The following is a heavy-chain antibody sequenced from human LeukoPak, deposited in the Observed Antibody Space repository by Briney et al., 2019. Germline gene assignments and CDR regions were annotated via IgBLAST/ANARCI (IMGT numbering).Heavy chain of an antibody. D-gene: IGHD3-10*01. CDR3: AKHLWSGVRGVPDY. V-gene: IGHV3-30*18. J-gene: IGHJ4*02. Sequence: GGSLRLSCAASGFTFSSYGMHWVRQAPGKGLEWVAVISYDGSNKYYADSVKGRFTISRDNSKNMLYLEMNSLRGEDTAVYYCAKHLWSGVRGVPDYWGQGTLVTVSS. CDR2: ISYDGSNK. CDR1: GFTFSSYG.